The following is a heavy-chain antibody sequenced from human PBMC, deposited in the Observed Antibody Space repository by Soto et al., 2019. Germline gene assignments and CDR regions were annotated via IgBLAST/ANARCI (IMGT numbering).Heavy chain of an antibody. J-gene: IGHJ3*02. D-gene: IGHD2-8*02. Sequence: QVLLQESGPQLVKPSQPLSLTCTVSGGPVRDAYSYWTWIRQPPGKGLEWMGYLSYTGSTYYNPSLRNRATISVDGCANHLSLRLSSVTAGDTGVYYCARELEGGVFDIWGRGTLVTVSS. CDR3: ARELEGGVFDI. V-gene: IGHV4-30-4*01. CDR2: LSYTGST. CDR1: GGPVRDAYSY.